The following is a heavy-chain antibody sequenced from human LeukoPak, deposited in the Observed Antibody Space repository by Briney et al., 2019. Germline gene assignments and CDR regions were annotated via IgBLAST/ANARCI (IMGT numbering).Heavy chain of an antibody. CDR3: AITGGYNFDY. CDR2: IIPIFGTA. D-gene: IGHD5-12*01. J-gene: IGHJ4*02. CDR1: GGTFSSYA. Sequence: GASVKVSCKASGGTFSSYAISWVRQAPGQGLEWMGGIIPIFGTANYAQKFQGRVTITTGESTSTAYMELSSLRSEDTAVYYCAITGGYNFDYWGQGTLVTVSS. V-gene: IGHV1-69*05.